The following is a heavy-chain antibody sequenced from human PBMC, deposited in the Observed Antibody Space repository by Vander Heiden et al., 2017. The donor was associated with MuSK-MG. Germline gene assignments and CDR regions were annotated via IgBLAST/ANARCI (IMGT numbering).Heavy chain of an antibody. CDR1: GGYFSGYY. D-gene: IGHD1-26*01. CDR3: ARGPGRSHWPYYMDV. CDR2: INHSGST. J-gene: IGHJ6*03. V-gene: IGHV4-34*01. Sequence: QVQLQPWGARLLKPSQPLSLTCAVYGGYFSGYYWTWTRQPPGKGLEWIGEINHSGSTNYTPSLKSRVTISVDTSKKQFSLKLSSVTAADTAVYDCARGPGRSHWPYYMDVWGKGTTVTVS.